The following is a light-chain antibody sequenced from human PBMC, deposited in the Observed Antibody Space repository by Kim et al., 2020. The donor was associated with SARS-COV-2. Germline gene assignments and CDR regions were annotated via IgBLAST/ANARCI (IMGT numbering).Light chain of an antibody. CDR1: SGHSSYA. J-gene: IGLJ2*01. CDR2: LNSDGSH. Sequence: VKLTRTLASGHSSYAIAWHQQQPGKGPRYLMKLNSDGSHSKGDGIPDRFSGSSSGAERYLTISSLQSEDEADYYCQTWGTGIVVFGGGTQLTVL. V-gene: IGLV4-69*01. CDR3: QTWGTGIVV.